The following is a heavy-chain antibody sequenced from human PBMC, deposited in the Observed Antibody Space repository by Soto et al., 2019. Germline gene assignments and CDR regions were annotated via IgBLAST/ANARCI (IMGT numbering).Heavy chain of an antibody. J-gene: IGHJ4*02. CDR2: ISYDGSNK. Sequence: GGSLRLSCAASGFTFNTHAIHWVRQPPGKGLEWVAVISYDGSNKYFADSVKGRFTIFRDNSKSSLFLQMNSLRAEDTAVYYCAREKGRLGYCTSPSCHGECDYSSQGPLVTHSS. D-gene: IGHD2-8*01. CDR1: GFTFNTHA. V-gene: IGHV3-30-3*01. CDR3: AREKGRLGYCTSPSCHGECDY.